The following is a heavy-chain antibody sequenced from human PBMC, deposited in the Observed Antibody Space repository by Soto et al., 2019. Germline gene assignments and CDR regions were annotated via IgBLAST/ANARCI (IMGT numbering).Heavy chain of an antibody. CDR3: VRDGAATGSVYLDY. D-gene: IGHD6-13*01. J-gene: IGHJ4*02. CDR2: ISYSGST. V-gene: IGHV4-59*01. CDR1: GGAISGYF. Sequence: SETLSLTCTVSGGAISGYFWSWIRQPPGKGLEWIGYISYSGSTNYNSSLKSRVSMSIDTSKNQFSLRLTSVTAADTAVYYCVRDGAATGSVYLDYWGQGTLVTVSS.